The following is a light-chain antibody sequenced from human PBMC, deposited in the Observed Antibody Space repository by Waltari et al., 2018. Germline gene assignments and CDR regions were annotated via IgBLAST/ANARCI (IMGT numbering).Light chain of an antibody. V-gene: IGKV1-12*01. J-gene: IGKJ3*01. CDR1: PSISSW. CDR2: KAS. Sequence: DIQMTQSQSSLSASVGDTVTITCRASPSISSWLDWYQQKPGKAPKLLIYKASSLQSGVPSRFSGSGSGTEFTLTISSLQPEDFATYYCLQYSSSPFTFGPGTKLDIK. CDR3: LQYSSSPFT.